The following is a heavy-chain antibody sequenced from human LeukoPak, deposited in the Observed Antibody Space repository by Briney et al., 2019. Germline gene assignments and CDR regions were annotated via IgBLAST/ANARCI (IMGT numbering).Heavy chain of an antibody. Sequence: SVKVSCKASGYTFTSYDINWVRQATGQRLEWIGWIVVGSGYTNYAQKFQERVTFTGDMSTGTVYMELSSLRSEDTAVYYCAVARGLTDPLDFWGQGTLVTVSS. J-gene: IGHJ4*02. V-gene: IGHV1-58*02. CDR1: GYTFTSYD. D-gene: IGHD3-10*01. CDR3: AVARGLTDPLDF. CDR2: IVVGSGYT.